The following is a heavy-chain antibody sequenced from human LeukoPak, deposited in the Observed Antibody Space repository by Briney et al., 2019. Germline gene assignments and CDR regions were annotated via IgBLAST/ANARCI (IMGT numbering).Heavy chain of an antibody. D-gene: IGHD6-6*01. Sequence: GGSLRLSCAASGFTFSSYAMGWVRQAPGKGLEWVSTIGSSGATSYYADSVKGRFTISRDNSKNTLSLQMNSLRAEDTAVYYCANRQKYYFEYWGQGSLVTVSS. CDR3: ANRQKYYFEY. V-gene: IGHV3-23*01. J-gene: IGHJ4*02. CDR2: IGSSGATS. CDR1: GFTFSSYA.